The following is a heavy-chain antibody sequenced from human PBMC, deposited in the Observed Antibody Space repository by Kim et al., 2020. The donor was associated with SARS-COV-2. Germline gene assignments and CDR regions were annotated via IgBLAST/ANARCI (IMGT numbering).Heavy chain of an antibody. V-gene: IGHV3-48*02. CDR3: ARGYYDILTGYYPNYYYYGMDV. CDR2: ISSSSSTI. J-gene: IGHJ6*02. D-gene: IGHD3-9*01. Sequence: GGSLRLSCAASGFTFSSYSMNWVRQAPGKGLEWVSYISSSSSTIYYADSVKGRFTISRDNAKNSLYLQMNSLRDEDTAVYYCARGYYDILTGYYPNYYYYGMDVWGQGTTVTVSS. CDR1: GFTFSSYS.